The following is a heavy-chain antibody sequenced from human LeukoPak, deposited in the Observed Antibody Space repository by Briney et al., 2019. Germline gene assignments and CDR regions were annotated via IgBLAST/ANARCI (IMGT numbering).Heavy chain of an antibody. CDR2: IKSKTDGGTT. CDR1: GFTFSNAW. V-gene: IGHV3-15*01. Sequence: GGSLRLSCAASGFTFSNAWMSWVRQAPGKGLEWVGRIKSKTDGGTTDYAAPVKGRFTISRDDSKNTLYLQMNSLKTGDTAVYYCTTTERFGELYRWGQGTLVTVSS. D-gene: IGHD3-10*01. CDR3: TTTERFGELYR. J-gene: IGHJ4*02.